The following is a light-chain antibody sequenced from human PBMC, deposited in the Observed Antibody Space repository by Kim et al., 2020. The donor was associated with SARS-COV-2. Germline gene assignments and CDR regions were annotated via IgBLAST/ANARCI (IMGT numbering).Light chain of an antibody. J-gene: IGLJ3*02. Sequence: SPGKTARMTWSENLLARKFVRWFQQKPGQAPVLLISKDNERPSGIAERFSGSRLGTTVTLAISGAQVEDEADYYCYSATDRNQGVFGGGTKVTVL. CDR2: KDN. V-gene: IGLV3-27*01. CDR3: YSATDRNQGV. CDR1: LLARKF.